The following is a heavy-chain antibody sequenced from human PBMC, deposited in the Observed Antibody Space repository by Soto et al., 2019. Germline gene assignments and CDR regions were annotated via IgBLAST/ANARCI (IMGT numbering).Heavy chain of an antibody. CDR2: ITSDTNTI. CDR3: ARSVEGQFEY. Sequence: EVQLVESGGGLVQPGGSLRLSCGASGFRFSIYSMNWVRQAPGKGLEWSAYITSDTNTIKYADSVKGRFTISRDNDKNVVYLQMNSLRDEDTAVYYCARSVEGQFEYWGQGTVVTVAA. CDR1: GFRFSIYS. V-gene: IGHV3-48*02. D-gene: IGHD6-19*01. J-gene: IGHJ4*02.